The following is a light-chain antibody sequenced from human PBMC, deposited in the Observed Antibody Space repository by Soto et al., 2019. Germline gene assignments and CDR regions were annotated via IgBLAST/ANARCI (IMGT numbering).Light chain of an antibody. J-gene: IGKJ2*01. CDR3: QQYKSYSQFT. Sequence: DVQMTQSPSTLSASVGDRVTITCRASQSISSWLAWYKQKPGRAPNLLIYDASTLQSGVSSRFSGSGSGTEFTLSINRLQPDDFATYYFQQYKSYSQFTFGQGTKLEMK. CDR1: QSISSW. V-gene: IGKV1-5*01. CDR2: DAS.